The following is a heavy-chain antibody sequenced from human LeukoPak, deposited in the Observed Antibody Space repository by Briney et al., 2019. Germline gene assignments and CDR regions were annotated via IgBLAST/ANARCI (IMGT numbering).Heavy chain of an antibody. J-gene: IGHJ4*02. CDR2: IYDGGIT. V-gene: IGHV3-66*01. CDR1: GFIMSNNY. D-gene: IGHD3-10*01. CDR3: ARDRDYSGSGSPDS. Sequence: GESLRLSCAASGFIMSNNYMSWVRQAPGKGPEWVSVIYDGGITYYTDSVKGRFTISRDDSTNTLHLQMNSLRVDDTAVYYRARDRDYSGSGSPDSWGQGTLVTVS.